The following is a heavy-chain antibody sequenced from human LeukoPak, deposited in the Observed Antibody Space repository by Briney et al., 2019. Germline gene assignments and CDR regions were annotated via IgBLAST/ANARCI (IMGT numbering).Heavy chain of an antibody. CDR1: GGTFSSYA. CDR2: IIPILGIA. J-gene: IGHJ6*02. Sequence: SVTVSCKASGGTFSSYAISWVRQAPGQGLEWMGRIIPILGIANYAQKFQGRVTITADKSTSTAYMELSSLRSEDTAVYYCARDRRITIFGVVPDYYYYGMDVWGQGTTVTVSS. D-gene: IGHD3-3*01. V-gene: IGHV1-69*10. CDR3: ARDRRITIFGVVPDYYYYGMDV.